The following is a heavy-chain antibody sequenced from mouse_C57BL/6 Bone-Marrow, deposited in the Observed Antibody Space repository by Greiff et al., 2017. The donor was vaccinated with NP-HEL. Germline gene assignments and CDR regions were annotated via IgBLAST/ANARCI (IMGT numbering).Heavy chain of an antibody. CDR2: IDPENGDT. CDR3: TLFYGSSYDYYAIDY. CDR1: GFNIKDDY. J-gene: IGHJ4*01. D-gene: IGHD1-1*01. V-gene: IGHV14-4*01. Sequence: VQLQQSGAELVRPGASVKLSCTASGFNIKDDYMHWVKQRPEQGLEWIGWIDPENGDTEYASKFQGKATITADPSSNTAYLQLSSLTSEDTAVYYCTLFYGSSYDYYAIDYWGQGTSVTVSS.